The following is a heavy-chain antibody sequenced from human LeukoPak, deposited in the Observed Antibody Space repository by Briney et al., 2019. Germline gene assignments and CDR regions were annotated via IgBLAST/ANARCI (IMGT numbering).Heavy chain of an antibody. Sequence: GGSLRLSCAASGFTFSSYAMSWVRQAPGKGLEWVSAISGSGGSTYYADSVKGRFTISRDNSKNTLYLQLNSLRAEDTAVYYWAKVGIVGAIYWFAPWGQGTLVTVSS. D-gene: IGHD1-26*01. V-gene: IGHV3-23*01. CDR3: AKVGIVGAIYWFAP. J-gene: IGHJ5*02. CDR2: ISGSGGST. CDR1: GFTFSSYA.